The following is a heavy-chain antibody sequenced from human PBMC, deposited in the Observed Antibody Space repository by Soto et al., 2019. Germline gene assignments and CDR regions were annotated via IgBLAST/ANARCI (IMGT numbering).Heavy chain of an antibody. D-gene: IGHD2-8*01. J-gene: IGHJ4*02. CDR1: GFTFSSYA. V-gene: IGHV3-23*01. CDR3: ASLPPDIVLMVYAHHFDY. Sequence: GGSLRLSCAASGFTFSSYAMSWVRQAPGKGLEWVSAISCSGGSTYYADSVKGRLTISRDNSKNTLYLQMNSLRAEDTAVYYCASLPPDIVLMVYAHHFDYWGQGTLVTVSS. CDR2: ISCSGGST.